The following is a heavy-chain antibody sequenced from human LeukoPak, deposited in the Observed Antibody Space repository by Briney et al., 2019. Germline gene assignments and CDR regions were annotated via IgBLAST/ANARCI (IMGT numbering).Heavy chain of an antibody. CDR2: IYYSGTT. J-gene: IGHJ3*02. V-gene: IGHV4-39*01. D-gene: IGHD3-10*01. CDR1: GGSISSGSYY. CDR3: ARRGVWFGELSFISRGPHAFDI. Sequence: SETLSLTCTVSGGSISSGSYYWVWIRQPPGKGLEWIRTIYYSGTTYYNPSLRSRVTISVDTSKNPLSLKLSSVTAADTAVYYCARRGVWFGELSFISRGPHAFDIWGQGTMVTVSS.